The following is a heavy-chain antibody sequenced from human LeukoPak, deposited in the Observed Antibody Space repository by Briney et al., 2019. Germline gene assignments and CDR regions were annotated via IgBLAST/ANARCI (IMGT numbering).Heavy chain of an antibody. D-gene: IGHD2-2*01. J-gene: IGHJ6*03. V-gene: IGHV3-23*01. CDR2: ISGSGGST. Sequence: GGSLRLSCAASGFTFSSYAMSWVRQAPGKGLEWVSAISGSGGSTYYADSVKGRFTISRDNSKNTLYLQIHSLRAEDTAVYYCAGRFCSSTSCFYYYYYMDVWGKGTTVTVSS. CDR1: GFTFSSYA. CDR3: AGRFCSSTSCFYYYYYMDV.